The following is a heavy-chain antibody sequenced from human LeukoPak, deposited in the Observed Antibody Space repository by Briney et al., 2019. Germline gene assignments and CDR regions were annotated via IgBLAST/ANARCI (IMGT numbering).Heavy chain of an antibody. CDR2: INSDGSST. D-gene: IGHD6-13*01. V-gene: IGHV3-74*01. J-gene: IGHJ4*02. CDR3: ARRIAAAAAPYYFDY. CDR1: GFTFSSYW. Sequence: GGSLRLSCAASGFTFSSYWMHWVRQAPGKGLLWVSRINSDGSSTSYADSVKGRFTISRDNAKNTPYLQMNSLRAEDTAVYYCARRIAAAAAPYYFDYWGQGTLVTVSS.